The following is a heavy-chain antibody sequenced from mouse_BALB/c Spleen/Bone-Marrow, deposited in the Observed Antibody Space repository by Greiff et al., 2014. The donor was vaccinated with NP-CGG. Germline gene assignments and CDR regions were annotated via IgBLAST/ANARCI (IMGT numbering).Heavy chain of an antibody. V-gene: IGHV14-3*02. CDR2: IDPANGNT. CDR3: ARLDLFAD. Sequence: VQLKESGAELVKPGASVKLSCTASGFNIKDTYMHWVKQRPEQGLEWIGRIDPANGNTKYDPKFQGKATITADTSSNTAYLQLSSLTPEDTAVYYCARLDLFADWGQGTLVTVST. CDR1: GFNIKDTY. J-gene: IGHJ3*01.